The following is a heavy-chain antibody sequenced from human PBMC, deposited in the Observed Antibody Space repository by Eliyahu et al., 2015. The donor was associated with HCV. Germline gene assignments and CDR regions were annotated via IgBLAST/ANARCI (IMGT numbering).Heavy chain of an antibody. J-gene: IGHJ4*02. CDR3: ARATYYYDSSGYRALDY. Sequence: GLEWIGEINHSGSTNYNPSLKSRVTISVDTSKNQFSLKLSSVTAADTAVYYCARATYYYDSSGYRALDYWGQGTLVTVSS. D-gene: IGHD3-22*01. V-gene: IGHV4-34*01. CDR2: INHSGST.